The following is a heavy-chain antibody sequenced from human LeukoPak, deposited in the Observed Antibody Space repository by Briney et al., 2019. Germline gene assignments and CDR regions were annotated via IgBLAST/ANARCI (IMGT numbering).Heavy chain of an antibody. CDR2: IWYDGSNK. Sequence: GGSLRLSCAASGFTFSSYGMHWVRQAPGKGLEWVALIWYDGSNKYYADSVKGRFTISRDNSKNTLYLQMSSLRDEDTAVYYCARDRATNWVDPWGQGTLVTVSS. CDR3: ARDRATNWVDP. J-gene: IGHJ5*02. V-gene: IGHV3-33*01. CDR1: GFTFSSYG. D-gene: IGHD3-10*01.